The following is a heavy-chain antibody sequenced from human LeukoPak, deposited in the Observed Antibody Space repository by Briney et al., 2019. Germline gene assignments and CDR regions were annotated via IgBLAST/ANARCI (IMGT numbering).Heavy chain of an antibody. V-gene: IGHV4-59*01. J-gene: IGHJ6*02. CDR2: IDYSGTT. D-gene: IGHD3-16*01. CDR1: GGYISTYH. CDR3: AREQRTSTTFGYYDVDV. Sequence: SETLSLTCTVSGGYISTYHWSWIRQPPGKGLEWIGHIDYSGTTNYNPSLKSRITMSVDTSKNQFSLKLSSVTAADTAVYYCAREQRTSTTFGYYDVDVWGQGTTVTVPS.